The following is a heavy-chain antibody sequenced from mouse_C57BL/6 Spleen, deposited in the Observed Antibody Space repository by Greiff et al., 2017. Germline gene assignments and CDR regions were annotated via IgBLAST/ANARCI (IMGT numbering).Heavy chain of an antibody. CDR3: TRDGGYYWYVAV. J-gene: IGHJ1*03. CDR2: ISDGGSYT. V-gene: IGHV5-4*01. Sequence: EVLLVESGGGLVKPGGSLKLSCAASGFTFSSYAMSWVRQTPEKRLEWVATISDGGSYTYYPDTVKGRFTISRDNAKNTLYLQMSNLKSEDTAMXYCTRDGGYYWYVAVWGTGTTVTVSS. D-gene: IGHD1-1*02. CDR1: GFTFSSYA.